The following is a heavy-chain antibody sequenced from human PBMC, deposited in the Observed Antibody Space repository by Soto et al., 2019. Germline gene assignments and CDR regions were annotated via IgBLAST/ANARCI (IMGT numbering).Heavy chain of an antibody. V-gene: IGHV1-3*01. J-gene: IGHJ2*01. CDR2: INPDNGNT. D-gene: IGHD6-25*01. CDR3: ATRHKSDSRGSYSVGYFEL. CDR1: GYAFTSYP. Sequence: QVQLVQSGAEVKKPGASVKVSCKASGYAFTSYPVHWVRQAPGQSLEWMGWINPDNGNTHYSQNFQGRVTITRHTSANTVYMELGSLRSEDAAVYHCATRHKSDSRGSYSVGYFELWGRGTLVTVSS.